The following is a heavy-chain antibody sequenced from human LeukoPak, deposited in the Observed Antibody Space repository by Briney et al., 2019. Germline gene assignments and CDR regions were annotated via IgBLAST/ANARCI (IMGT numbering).Heavy chain of an antibody. CDR2: FSGSGGRT. V-gene: IGHV3-23*01. D-gene: IGHD2-2*01. J-gene: IGHJ4*02. CDR3: AKVTSSYNYFDY. CDR1: GFTFSTYA. Sequence: GGSLRLSRAASGFTFSTYAMSWGRHAPGKGLECGSTFSGSGGRTLYADPVKGRFVISRDNSKNTLYLQMNSLRAEDTAVYYCAKVTSSYNYFDYWGQGAPVTVSS.